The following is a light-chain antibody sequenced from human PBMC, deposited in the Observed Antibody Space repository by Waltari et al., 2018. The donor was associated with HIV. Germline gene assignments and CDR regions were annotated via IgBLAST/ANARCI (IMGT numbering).Light chain of an antibody. J-gene: IGLJ3*02. V-gene: IGLV1-51*01. CDR2: DNN. CDR1: SSNIGNNY. Sequence: QSVLTQPPSVSAAPGQKVTISCSGSSSNIGNNYVSWYQQLPGTAPKLLIYDNNKRPSGIPDRFSGSKSGPSATLGITGLQTGDEADYYCAAWDDSLSGLHWVFGGGTKLTVL. CDR3: AAWDDSLSGLHWV.